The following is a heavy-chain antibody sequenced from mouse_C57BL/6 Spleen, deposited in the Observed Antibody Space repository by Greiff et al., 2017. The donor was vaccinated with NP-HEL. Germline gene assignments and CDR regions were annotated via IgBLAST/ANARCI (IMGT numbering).Heavy chain of an antibody. V-gene: IGHV1-26*01. J-gene: IGHJ3*01. D-gene: IGHD1-1*01. Sequence: EVQLQQSGPELVKPGASVKISCKASGYTFTDYYMNWVKQSHGKSLEWIGDINPNNGGTSYNQKFKGKATLTVDKSSSTAYMELRSLTSEDSAVYYCAREGGSRAWFAYWGQGTLVTVSA. CDR2: INPNNGGT. CDR3: AREGGSRAWFAY. CDR1: GYTFTDYY.